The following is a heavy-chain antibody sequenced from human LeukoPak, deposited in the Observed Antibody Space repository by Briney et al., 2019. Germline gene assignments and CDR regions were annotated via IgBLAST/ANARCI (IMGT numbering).Heavy chain of an antibody. D-gene: IGHD2-2*01. J-gene: IGHJ6*02. CDR3: ARVPIVVVPAASNYYYYYGMDV. V-gene: IGHV4-34*01. CDR2: INHSGST. Sequence: SETLSLTCAVYGGSFSGYYWSWIRQPPGKGLEWIGEINHSGSTNYNPSLKSRVTISVDTSKNQFSLKLSSVTAADTAVYYCARVPIVVVPAASNYYYYYGMDVWGQGTTVTVSS. CDR1: GGSFSGYY.